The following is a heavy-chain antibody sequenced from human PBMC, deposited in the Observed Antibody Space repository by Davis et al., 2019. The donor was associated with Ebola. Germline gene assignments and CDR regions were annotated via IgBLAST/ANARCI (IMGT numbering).Heavy chain of an antibody. CDR2: IWYDGSNK. Sequence: GGSLRLSCAASGFTFSSYGMHWVRQAPGKGLEWVAVIWYDGSNKYYADSVKGRFTISRDNSKNTLYLQMNSMRAEDTAVYYCAKVAGGWNGKYDYWGQGTLVTVPS. CDR1: GFTFSSYG. J-gene: IGHJ4*02. D-gene: IGHD1-1*01. CDR3: AKVAGGWNGKYDY. V-gene: IGHV3-33*06.